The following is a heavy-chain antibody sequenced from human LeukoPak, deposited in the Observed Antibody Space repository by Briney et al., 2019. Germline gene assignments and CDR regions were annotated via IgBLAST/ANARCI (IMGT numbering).Heavy chain of an antibody. CDR1: GFTHSDNY. Sequence: GGSLRLSCAASGFTHSDNYMTSVRPAPGRGLEGVSVIYTGRSTYYADSVKGRFTISRDNSKNTLYLQMNSLRAEDTAVYLCARDIGWGQGTLVTVSS. CDR3: ARDIG. CDR2: IYTGRST. D-gene: IGHD5-12*01. V-gene: IGHV3-66*02. J-gene: IGHJ4*02.